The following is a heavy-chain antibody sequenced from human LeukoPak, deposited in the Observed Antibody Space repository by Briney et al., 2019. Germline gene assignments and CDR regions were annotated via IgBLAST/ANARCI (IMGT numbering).Heavy chain of an antibody. CDR1: GFTFSSYA. J-gene: IGHJ4*02. Sequence: PGGSLRLSCAASGFTFSSYAMSWVRQAPGKGLEWVSAISGSGGSTYYADSVKGRFTISRDNSKNTLYLQMNSLRAEDTAVYYCATRCSGGSSYPPFDYWGQGTLVTVSS. D-gene: IGHD2-15*01. CDR3: ATRCSGGSSYPPFDY. V-gene: IGHV3-23*01. CDR2: ISGSGGST.